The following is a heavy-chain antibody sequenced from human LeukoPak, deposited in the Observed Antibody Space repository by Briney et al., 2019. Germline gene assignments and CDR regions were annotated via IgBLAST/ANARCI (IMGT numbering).Heavy chain of an antibody. V-gene: IGHV1-2*02. J-gene: IGHJ3*02. CDR2: INPNSGGT. Sequence: ASVKVSCKASGYTFTGYYMHWVRQAPGQGLEWMRWINPNSGGTNYAQKFQGRVTMTRDTSISTAYMELSRLRSDDTAVYYCATSYSSSSDAFDIWGQGTMVTVSS. D-gene: IGHD6-13*01. CDR3: ATSYSSSSDAFDI. CDR1: GYTFTGYY.